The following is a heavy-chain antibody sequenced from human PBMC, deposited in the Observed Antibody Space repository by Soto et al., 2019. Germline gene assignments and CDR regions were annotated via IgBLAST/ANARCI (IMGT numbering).Heavy chain of an antibody. CDR1: GFIFSSYN. D-gene: IGHD3-3*01. CDR2: ISSSGDNT. Sequence: GGSLRLSCAASGFIFSSYNMNWVRQAPGEGLEWISAISSSGDNTYYADSVKGRFTISRDNSKNTLYLQMNSLRAEDTAVYYCAKTGGAFWSGFDIWGQGTMVTVSS. V-gene: IGHV3-23*01. CDR3: AKTGGAFWSGFDI. J-gene: IGHJ3*02.